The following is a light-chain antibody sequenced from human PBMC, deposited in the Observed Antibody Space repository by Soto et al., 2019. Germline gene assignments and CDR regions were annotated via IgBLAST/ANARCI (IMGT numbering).Light chain of an antibody. Sequence: DILMTQSPSTLSASVGDRVTITCRASQSISSWFAWYQQKPGKAPKLLIYDASSLESGAPSRFSGSGSDTEFTLTINSLQPDDFATYHCQQYNRYSLTFGGGTKVEIK. J-gene: IGKJ4*01. CDR1: QSISSW. CDR3: QQYNRYSLT. CDR2: DAS. V-gene: IGKV1-5*01.